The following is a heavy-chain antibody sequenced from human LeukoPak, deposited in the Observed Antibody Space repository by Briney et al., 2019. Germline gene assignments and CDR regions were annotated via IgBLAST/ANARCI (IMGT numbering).Heavy chain of an antibody. CDR3: ASPQGDY. Sequence: ASVKVSCKASGGTFSSYAISWVRQAPGQGLEWMGWMNPSSGNTGYAQKFQGRVTLTRNTSISTAYMELSSLRSEDTAVYYCASPQGDYWGQGTLVTVSS. J-gene: IGHJ4*02. V-gene: IGHV1-8*02. CDR2: MNPSSGNT. CDR1: GGTFSSYA.